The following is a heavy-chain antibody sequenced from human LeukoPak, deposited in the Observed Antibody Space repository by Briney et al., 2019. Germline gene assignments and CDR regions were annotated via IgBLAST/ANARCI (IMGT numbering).Heavy chain of an antibody. J-gene: IGHJ6*03. D-gene: IGHD2-21*01. CDR2: VYPGDSDT. CDR1: GDSFTSYW. Sequence: HGESLKISCKGSGDSFTSYWIGWVRQMPGKGLEWMGIVYPGDSDTRYSPSFQGQVTISADKSISTAYLQWSSLKASDTAMYYCARRSRAYCGGDCYYYYMDVWGKGTTVTVSS. CDR3: ARRSRAYCGGDCYYYYMDV. V-gene: IGHV5-51*01.